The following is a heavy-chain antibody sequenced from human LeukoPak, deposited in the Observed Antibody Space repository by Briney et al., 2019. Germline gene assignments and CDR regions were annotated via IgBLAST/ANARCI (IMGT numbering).Heavy chain of an antibody. J-gene: IGHJ4*02. CDR2: IYSGGST. Sequence: PGGSLRLSCAASGFTVSSNYMSWVRQAPGKGLEWVSVIYSGGSTYYADSVKGRFTISRDNSKNTLYLQMNSLRAEDAAVYYCARDSGYRDGYKPRRWFDYWGQGTLVTVSS. D-gene: IGHD5-24*01. CDR1: GFTVSSNY. V-gene: IGHV3-66*01. CDR3: ARDSGYRDGYKPRRWFDY.